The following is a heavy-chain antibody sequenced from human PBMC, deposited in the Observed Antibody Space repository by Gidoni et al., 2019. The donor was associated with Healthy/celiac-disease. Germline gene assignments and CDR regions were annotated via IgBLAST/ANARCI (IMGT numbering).Heavy chain of an antibody. J-gene: IGHJ4*02. CDR3: ARGAVAANLGDY. V-gene: IGHV3-33*01. CDR1: GFTFSSYG. CDR2: IWYDGSNR. Sequence: QVQLVESGGGVVQPGRSLRLSCAASGFTFSSYGMHWVRQAPGKGLEWVAVIWYDGSNRYYADSVKCRFTISRDNSKNTLYLQMNSLRAEDTAVYYCARGAVAANLGDYWGQGTLVTVSS. D-gene: IGHD6-19*01.